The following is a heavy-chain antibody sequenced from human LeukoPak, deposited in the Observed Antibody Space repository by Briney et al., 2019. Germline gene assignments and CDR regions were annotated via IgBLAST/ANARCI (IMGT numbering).Heavy chain of an antibody. D-gene: IGHD4-17*01. V-gene: IGHV3-66*01. J-gene: IGHJ3*02. CDR3: AVRVTKGSWGAFDI. CDR2: IHTGGRT. CDR1: ELTLRRTL. Sequence: GGPLKLPVQPPELTLRRTLLRWFGKAPGKGLEKFSVIHTGGRTYYVDSVKGRFTISRDDSKNTFYLHMNSLRAEDAAVYYCAVRVTKGSWGAFDIWGQGTMVTVSS.